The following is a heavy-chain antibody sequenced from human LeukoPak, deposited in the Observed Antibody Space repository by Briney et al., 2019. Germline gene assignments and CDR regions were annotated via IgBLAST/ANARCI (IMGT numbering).Heavy chain of an antibody. D-gene: IGHD2-21*01. CDR1: GGSISSYY. CDR2: IYDSGST. V-gene: IGHV4-59*01. J-gene: IGHJ4*02. Sequence: SETLSLTCTVSGGSISSYYWSWIRQPPGKGLEWIGYIYDSGSTNYNPSLKSRVTILEDTSKNQFSLKLTSVIAADTAVYYCVRGTYTGYIVVPDFWGQGTLVTVSS. CDR3: VRGTYTGYIVVPDF.